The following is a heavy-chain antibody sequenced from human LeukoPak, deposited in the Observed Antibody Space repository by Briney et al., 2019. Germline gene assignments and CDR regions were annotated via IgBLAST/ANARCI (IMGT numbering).Heavy chain of an antibody. Sequence: GGSLRLSCAASGFTFSSYWMSWVRQAPGKGLEWVANIKQDGSEKYYVDSVKGRFTISRDNAKNSLYLQMNSLRAEDTAVYYCSRFVTVPGNPQDYWGQGTLVTVSS. CDR3: SRFVTVPGNPQDY. J-gene: IGHJ4*02. CDR2: IKQDGSEK. D-gene: IGHD2/OR15-2a*01. CDR1: GFTFSSYW. V-gene: IGHV3-7*01.